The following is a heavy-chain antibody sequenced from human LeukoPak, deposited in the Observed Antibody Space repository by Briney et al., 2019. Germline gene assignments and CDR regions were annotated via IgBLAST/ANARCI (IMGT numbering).Heavy chain of an antibody. Sequence: GTSVKVSCKASGYTFTSYGISWVRQAPGQGLEWMGWISAYNGNTNYAQKLQGRVTMTTDTSTSTAYMELRSLRSDDTAVYYCARALRGAYSSSWGDYWGQGTLVTVSS. V-gene: IGHV1-18*01. CDR3: ARALRGAYSSSWGDY. CDR2: ISAYNGNT. D-gene: IGHD6-6*01. J-gene: IGHJ4*02. CDR1: GYTFTSYG.